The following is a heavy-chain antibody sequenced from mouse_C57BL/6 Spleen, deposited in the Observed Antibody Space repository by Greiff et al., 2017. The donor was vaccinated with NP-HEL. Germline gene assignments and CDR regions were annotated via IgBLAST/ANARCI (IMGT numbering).Heavy chain of an antibody. J-gene: IGHJ1*03. CDR3: ARSILAYFDV. CDR2: IYPGDGDT. V-gene: IGHV1-82*01. Sequence: QVQLQQSGPELVKPGASVKISCKASGYAFSSSWMNWVKQRPGKGLEWIGRIYPGDGDTNYNGKFKGKATLTADKSSSTAYMQLSSLTSEDSAVYFCARSILAYFDVWGTGTTVSVSS. CDR1: GYAFSSSW.